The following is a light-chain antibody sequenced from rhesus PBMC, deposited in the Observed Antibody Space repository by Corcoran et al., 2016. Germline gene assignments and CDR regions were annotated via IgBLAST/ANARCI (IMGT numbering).Light chain of an antibody. CDR2: GAS. CDR1: QSVSSY. Sequence: EIVMTQSPATLSLSPGERATLSCRASQSVSSYVAWYQQKPEAAPRLLIYGASSRATGIPDRFSGSGDGTDFTLTLSSLEPEDFAVYYCQQYSNWPLTFGPGTKLDIK. J-gene: IGKJ3*01. CDR3: QQYSNWPLT. V-gene: IGKV3S9*01.